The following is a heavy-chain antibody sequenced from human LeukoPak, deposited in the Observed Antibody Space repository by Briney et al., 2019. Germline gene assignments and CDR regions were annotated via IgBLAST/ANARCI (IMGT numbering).Heavy chain of an antibody. CDR2: IYYSGST. CDR1: GGSISSSSYY. Sequence: SETLSLTCTVSGGSISSSSYYWGWIRQPPGKGLEWIGSIYYSGSTYYNPSLKSRVTISVDTSKNQFSLKLSSVTAADTAVYCCAIHRVLIRAFDIWGQGTMVTVSS. CDR3: AIHRVLIRAFDI. D-gene: IGHD2-8*02. V-gene: IGHV4-39*01. J-gene: IGHJ3*02.